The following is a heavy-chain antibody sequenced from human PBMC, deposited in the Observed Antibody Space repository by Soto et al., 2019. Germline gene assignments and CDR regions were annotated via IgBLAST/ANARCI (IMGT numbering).Heavy chain of an antibody. Sequence: QVQLVQSGAEVKKPGASVKVSCKASGYTFTSYDINWVRQATGQGLEWMGWMNPNSGNTGYAQKFQGRVTMTRNTSLSTAYMELSSLRSEDTAVYYCAGGKASMIVVRGWFDPWGQGTLVTVSS. D-gene: IGHD3-22*01. CDR2: MNPNSGNT. V-gene: IGHV1-8*01. CDR1: GYTFTSYD. J-gene: IGHJ5*02. CDR3: AGGKASMIVVRGWFDP.